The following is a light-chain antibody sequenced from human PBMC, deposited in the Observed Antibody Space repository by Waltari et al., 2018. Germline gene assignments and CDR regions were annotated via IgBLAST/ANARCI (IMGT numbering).Light chain of an antibody. Sequence: EIVLTQSPVTLSLSPGDTATLSCRASQSIGSSLAWYQRKPGQAPRLLIYDASNRAAGIPPRFSGGGSGTDFTLTISGLEPEDFAVYYCQHRNTGLTFGGGTKVEIE. CDR2: DAS. CDR1: QSIGSS. CDR3: QHRNTGLT. V-gene: IGKV3-11*01. J-gene: IGKJ4*01.